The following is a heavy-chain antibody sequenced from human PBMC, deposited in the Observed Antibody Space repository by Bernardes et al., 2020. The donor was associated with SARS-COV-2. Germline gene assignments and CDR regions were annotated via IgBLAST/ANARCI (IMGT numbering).Heavy chain of an antibody. J-gene: IGHJ4*02. CDR3: AKGPYGSGSYYFDY. CDR1: GFTFDDYA. Sequence: GGSLRLSCAASGFTFDDYAMHWVRQAPGKGLEWVPGISWNSGSIGYADSVKGRFTISRDNAKNSLYLQMNSLRAEDTALYYCAKGPYGSGSYYFDYWGQGTLVTVSS. CDR2: ISWNSGSI. V-gene: IGHV3-9*01. D-gene: IGHD3-10*01.